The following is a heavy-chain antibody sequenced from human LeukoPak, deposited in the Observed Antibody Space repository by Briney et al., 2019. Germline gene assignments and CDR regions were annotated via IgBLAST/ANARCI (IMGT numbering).Heavy chain of an antibody. D-gene: IGHD4-17*01. J-gene: IGHJ3*02. Sequence: ASVKVSCKASGYTFTGCYMHWARQAPGQGLEWMGWINPNSGGTNYAQKFQGRVTMTRDTSISTAYMELSRLRSDDTAVYYCARSSYDYGDYLDAFDIWGQGTMVTVSS. CDR3: ARSSYDYGDYLDAFDI. V-gene: IGHV1-2*02. CDR1: GYTFTGCY. CDR2: INPNSGGT.